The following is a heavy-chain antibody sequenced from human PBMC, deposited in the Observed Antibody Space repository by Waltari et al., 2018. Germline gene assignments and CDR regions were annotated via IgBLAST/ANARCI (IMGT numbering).Heavy chain of an antibody. D-gene: IGHD2-21*01. CDR3: AETISYYYYYIDV. CDR1: GGAIRRSSYY. CDR2: IYYSGST. J-gene: IGHJ6*03. Sequence: QLQLQESGPGLVKPSETLSLTCIVSGGAIRRSSYYWSWFRQPPGKGLAWIGTIYYSGSTYYNPSLESRVTISVDTSKNQFSLKLSSVTAADTAVYYCAETISYYYYYIDVWGKGTTVTVSS. V-gene: IGHV4-39*01.